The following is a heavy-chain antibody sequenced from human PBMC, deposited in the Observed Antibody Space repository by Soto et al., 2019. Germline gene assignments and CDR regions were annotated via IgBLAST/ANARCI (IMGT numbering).Heavy chain of an antibody. J-gene: IGHJ4*02. V-gene: IGHV4-59*08. CDR3: ARQRYGNYFDY. CDR1: GGSISDYY. D-gene: IGHD2-15*01. CDR2: IYDIGSA. Sequence: SETLSLTCTVSGGSISDYYWSWIRQPPGKGLEWIGYIYDIGSANYNPSLKSRVTISIYTSNNQFSLSLRSVTAADTAVYYCARQRYGNYFDYWGQGALVTVSS.